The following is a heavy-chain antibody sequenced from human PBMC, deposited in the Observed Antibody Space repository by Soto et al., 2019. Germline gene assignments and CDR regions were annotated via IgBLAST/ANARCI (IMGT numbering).Heavy chain of an antibody. Sequence: ASVKVCCKASGYTFASYYMHWVRQAPGQGPEWMGIINPSGGSTSYAQKFQGRVTMTRDTSTSTVYMELSSLRSEDTAVYYCARGTTYYYDSSGYYAFDYWGQGTLVTVSS. D-gene: IGHD3-22*01. CDR2: INPSGGST. CDR3: ARGTTYYYDSSGYYAFDY. J-gene: IGHJ4*02. V-gene: IGHV1-46*01. CDR1: GYTFASYY.